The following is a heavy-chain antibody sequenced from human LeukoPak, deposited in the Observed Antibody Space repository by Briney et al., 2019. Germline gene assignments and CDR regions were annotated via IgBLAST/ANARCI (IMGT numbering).Heavy chain of an antibody. D-gene: IGHD6-19*01. Sequence: GGSLRLSCAASGFTFSDYYMSWTRQAPGKGLEWVSYISSSGSTIYYADSVKGRFTISRDNAKNSLYLQMNSLRAEDTAVYYCARDSIAVAGLFDYWGQGTLVTVSS. CDR2: ISSSGSTI. CDR3: ARDSIAVAGLFDY. J-gene: IGHJ4*02. CDR1: GFTFSDYY. V-gene: IGHV3-11*04.